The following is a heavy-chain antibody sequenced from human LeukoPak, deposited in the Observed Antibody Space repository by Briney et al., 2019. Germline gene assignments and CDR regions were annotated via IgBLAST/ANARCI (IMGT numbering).Heavy chain of an antibody. V-gene: IGHV3-66*01. Sequence: GGSLRLSCAVSGFSVSDNYMSWVRQAPGEGLGWVSAIFRGEKTYYADSVKGRFTISRDRHTNAVYLQMDSLRAEDTAVYFCVKEVPGTTIYDWGLGTLVTVSS. D-gene: IGHD4-11*01. CDR2: IFRGEKT. J-gene: IGHJ4*02. CDR1: GFSVSDNY. CDR3: VKEVPGTTIYD.